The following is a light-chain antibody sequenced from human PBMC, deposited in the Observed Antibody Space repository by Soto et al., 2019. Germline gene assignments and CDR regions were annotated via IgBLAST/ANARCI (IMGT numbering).Light chain of an antibody. CDR2: EVN. CDR3: SSYTSSITNV. V-gene: IGLV2-14*03. J-gene: IGLJ1*01. CDR1: SSDVGGYNY. Sequence: QSALTQPASVSGSPGQSITISCTGTSSDVGGYNYVSWYQQHPGKAPKLMIYEVNNRPSGVSPRFSGSKSGNTASLTISGLQAEDEADYYCSSYTSSITNVFGSGTKLTVL.